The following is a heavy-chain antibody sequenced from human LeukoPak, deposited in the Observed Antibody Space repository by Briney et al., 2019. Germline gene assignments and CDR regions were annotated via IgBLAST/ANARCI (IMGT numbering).Heavy chain of an antibody. CDR1: GYTFTSYD. Sequence: ASVKVSCKASGYTFTSYDINWVRQAPGQGLEWMGWMNPNSGNTGYAQKFQGRVTMTRNTSISTAYMGLSSLRSEDTAVYYCASGGQLDDAFDIWGQGTMVTVSS. CDR3: ASGGQLDDAFDI. D-gene: IGHD6-13*01. V-gene: IGHV1-8*01. J-gene: IGHJ3*02. CDR2: MNPNSGNT.